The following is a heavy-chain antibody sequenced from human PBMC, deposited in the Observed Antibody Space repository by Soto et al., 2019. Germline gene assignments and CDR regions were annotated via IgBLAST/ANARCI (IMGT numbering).Heavy chain of an antibody. J-gene: IGHJ4*02. Sequence: GGSLRLSCAASGFTFSRYAMSWVRQAPGKGLEWVSAISGSGGSTYYADSVKGRFTISRDNSKNTLYLQMNSLRAEDTAVYYCAKVGDRENSYFDYWGQGTLVTVSS. CDR3: AKVGDRENSYFDY. CDR2: ISGSGGST. CDR1: GFTFSRYA. D-gene: IGHD3-10*01. V-gene: IGHV3-23*01.